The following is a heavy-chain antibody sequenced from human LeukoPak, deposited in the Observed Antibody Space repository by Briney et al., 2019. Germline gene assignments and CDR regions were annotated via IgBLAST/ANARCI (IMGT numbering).Heavy chain of an antibody. D-gene: IGHD2-15*01. CDR1: GFTFRSYG. J-gene: IGHJ4*02. CDR3: AKNRVCSGGSCYFEFHDY. V-gene: IGHV3-23*01. CDR2: ISGSGGST. Sequence: GGSLRLSCAASGFTFRSYGMNWVRKAPGKGLEWVSGISGSGGSTYYADSVKGRFTISGDNSKNTLYLQMNSLRAEDTAVYYCAKNRVCSGGSCYFEFHDYWGQGTLVTVSS.